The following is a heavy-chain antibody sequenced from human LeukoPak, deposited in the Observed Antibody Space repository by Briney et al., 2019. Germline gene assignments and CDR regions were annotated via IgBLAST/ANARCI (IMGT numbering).Heavy chain of an antibody. CDR2: FYVGGAT. J-gene: IGHJ4*02. CDR1: GFSVTNNY. V-gene: IGHV3-53*01. D-gene: IGHD5-24*01. Sequence: GGSLRLSCAVSGFSVTNNYMSWVRQAPGKGLEWVSVFYVGGATYYADSVKGRFTISRDNSENTLYLQMKSLRAEDTAVYYCARGDGYNFFDYWGQGTLVTVSA. CDR3: ARGDGYNFFDY.